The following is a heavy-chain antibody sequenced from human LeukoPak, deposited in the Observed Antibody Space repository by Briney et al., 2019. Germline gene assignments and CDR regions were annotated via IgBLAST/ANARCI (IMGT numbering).Heavy chain of an antibody. CDR3: ARDPDSSGWYGGWFDP. D-gene: IGHD6-19*01. J-gene: IGHJ5*02. Sequence: SQTLPLTCAISGDSVSSNSAAWNWIRQSPSRGLEWLGRTYYRSKWYNDYAVSVKSRITINPDTSKNQFSLQLNSVTPEDTAVYYCARDPDSSGWYGGWFDPWGQGTLVTVSS. CDR1: GDSVSSNSAA. V-gene: IGHV6-1*01. CDR2: TYYRSKWYN.